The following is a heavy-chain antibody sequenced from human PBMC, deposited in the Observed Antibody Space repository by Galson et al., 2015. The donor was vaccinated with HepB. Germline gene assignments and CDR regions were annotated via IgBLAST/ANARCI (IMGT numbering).Heavy chain of an antibody. D-gene: IGHD3-22*01. V-gene: IGHV1-69*06. Sequence: SVKVSCKASGGTFSSYAISWVRQAPGQGLEWMGGIIPIFGTANYAQKFQGRVTITADKSTSTAYMELSSLRSEDTAVYYCARVQTYYYDSSGYTRGWFDPWGQGTLVTVSS. CDR3: ARVQTYYYDSSGYTRGWFDP. J-gene: IGHJ5*02. CDR1: GGTFSSYA. CDR2: IIPIFGTA.